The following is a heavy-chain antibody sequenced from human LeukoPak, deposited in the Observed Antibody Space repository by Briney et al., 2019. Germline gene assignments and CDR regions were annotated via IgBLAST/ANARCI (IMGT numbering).Heavy chain of an antibody. CDR2: INPNSGGT. Sequence: ASVKVSCKASGYTFTSYYMHWVRQAPGQGLEWMGWINPNSGGTNYAQKLQGRVTMTTDTSTSTAYMELRSLRSDDTAVYYCARVVSSSHPSDYWGQGTLVTVSS. V-gene: IGHV1-2*02. CDR3: ARVVSSSHPSDY. CDR1: GYTFTSYY. J-gene: IGHJ4*02. D-gene: IGHD6-6*01.